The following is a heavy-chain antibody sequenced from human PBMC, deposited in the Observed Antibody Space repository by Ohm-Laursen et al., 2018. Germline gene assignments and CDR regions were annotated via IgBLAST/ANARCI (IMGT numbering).Heavy chain of an antibody. CDR2: INISGT. D-gene: IGHD1-26*01. CDR1: GGAISSYY. J-gene: IGHJ4*02. CDR3: AGRGY. V-gene: IGHV4-4*07. Sequence: TLSLTCTISGGAISSYYWSWIRQPAGKGLGWTGGINISGTNYNPSLKSRVTMSVDTSKNQFSLNLSSLTAADTALYYCAGRGYWGQGTLVTVSS.